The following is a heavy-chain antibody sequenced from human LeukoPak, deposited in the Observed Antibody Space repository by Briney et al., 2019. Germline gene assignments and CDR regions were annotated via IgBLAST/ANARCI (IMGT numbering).Heavy chain of an antibody. CDR2: IYHSGST. CDR3: AKEGDLRQWPAHLN. J-gene: IGHJ4*02. CDR1: GGSISSSNW. D-gene: IGHD6-19*01. Sequence: SETLSLTCAVSGGSISSSNWWSWVRQPPGKGLEWIGEIYHSGSTNYNPSLKSRVTISVDKSKNQFSLKLSSVTAADTAVYYCAKEGDLRQWPAHLNWGQGTLVTVSS. V-gene: IGHV4-4*02.